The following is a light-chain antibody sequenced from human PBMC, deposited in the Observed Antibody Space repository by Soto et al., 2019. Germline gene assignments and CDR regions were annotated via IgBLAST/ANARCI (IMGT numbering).Light chain of an antibody. Sequence: VMTQSPATLSMSPGEGATLSCRASQSVRSNVAWYYQKPGQAPRLLIYRASSRAAGLPDRFSGSGSETEFTLTITTLQSEDFAVSYCQQYNKWPITCDQGTRLEIK. CDR3: QQYNKWPIT. J-gene: IGKJ5*01. CDR1: QSVRSN. V-gene: IGKV3-15*01. CDR2: RAS.